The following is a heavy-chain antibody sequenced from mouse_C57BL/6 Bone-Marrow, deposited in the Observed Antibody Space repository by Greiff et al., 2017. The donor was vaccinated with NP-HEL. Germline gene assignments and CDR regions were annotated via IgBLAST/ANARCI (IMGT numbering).Heavy chain of an antibody. CDR2: FHPYNDDT. J-gene: IGHJ2*01. CDR1: GYTFTTYP. V-gene: IGHV1-47*01. CDR3: ARGGNYWYYFDY. Sequence: QVQLQQSGAELVKPGASVKMSCKASGYTFTTYPIEWVKQNHGKSLEWIGNFHPYNDDTEYKEKFKKKATLTVEKSSSTVYLELSRLTSDDSSVYYCARGGNYWYYFDYWGQGTTLTVSS. D-gene: IGHD2-1*01.